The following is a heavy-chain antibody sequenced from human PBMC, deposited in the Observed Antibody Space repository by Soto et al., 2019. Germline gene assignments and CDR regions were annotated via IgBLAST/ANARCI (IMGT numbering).Heavy chain of an antibody. CDR2: IYHSGST. Sequence: QLQLQESGSGLVKPSQTLSLTCAVSGGSISSGGYSWSWIRQPPGKGLEWIGYIYHSGSTYYNPSLKSRVTISVDRSKNQFSLKLSSVTAADTAVYYCARSPTYDSSGYYSFVGYFDLWGRGTLVTVSS. CDR3: ARSPTYDSSGYYSFVGYFDL. CDR1: GGSISSGGYS. V-gene: IGHV4-30-2*01. D-gene: IGHD3-22*01. J-gene: IGHJ2*01.